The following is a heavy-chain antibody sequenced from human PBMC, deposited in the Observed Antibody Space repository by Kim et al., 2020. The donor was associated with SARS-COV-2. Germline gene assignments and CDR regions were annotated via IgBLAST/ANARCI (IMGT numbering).Heavy chain of an antibody. Sequence: SETLSLTCTVSGGSISSYYWSWIRQPAGKGLEWIGRIYTSGSTNYNPSLKSRVTMSVDTSKNQFSLKLSSVTAADTAVYYCARDPNWNHYYYGMDVWGQGTTVTVSS. CDR3: ARDPNWNHYYYGMDV. CDR1: GGSISSYY. V-gene: IGHV4-4*07. J-gene: IGHJ6*02. CDR2: IYTSGST. D-gene: IGHD1-20*01.